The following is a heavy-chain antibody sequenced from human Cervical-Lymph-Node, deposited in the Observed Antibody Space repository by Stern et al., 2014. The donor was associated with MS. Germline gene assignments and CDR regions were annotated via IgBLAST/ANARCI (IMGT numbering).Heavy chain of an antibody. Sequence: VHLVESGGGVVQPGRSLRLSCAASGFVFRSYALHWVRQAPGKGLALGARIEYDGRDKYYTDSVKCRFTVSRDNSNNTVDLEMNSLRLEDTAVYYCAKGGSGSYLDWGQGSLVTVSS. CDR1: GFVFRSYA. V-gene: IGHV3-30*04. J-gene: IGHJ4*02. D-gene: IGHD1-26*01. CDR2: IEYDGRDK. CDR3: AKGGSGSYLD.